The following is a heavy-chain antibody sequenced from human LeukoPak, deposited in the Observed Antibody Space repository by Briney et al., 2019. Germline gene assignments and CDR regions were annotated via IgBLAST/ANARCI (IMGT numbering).Heavy chain of an antibody. CDR3: AKAVGGNDY. V-gene: IGHV3-23*01. D-gene: IGHD1-26*01. CDR1: GFTFSSYG. Sequence: GGSLRLSCAASGFTFSSYGMHWVRQAPGKGLEWVPAISGSGGSTYYADSVKGRFTISRDNSKNTLYLQMNSLRAEDTAVYYCAKAVGGNDYWGQGTLVTVSS. CDR2: ISGSGGST. J-gene: IGHJ4*02.